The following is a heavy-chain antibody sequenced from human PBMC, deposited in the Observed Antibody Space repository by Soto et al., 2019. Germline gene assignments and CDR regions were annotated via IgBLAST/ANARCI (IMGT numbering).Heavy chain of an antibody. D-gene: IGHD2-21*02. CDR2: ISASGTIT. CDR3: AREVVVTAPDGYFDY. Sequence: GGSLRLSCTASGFTFSDFYMSWIRQAPGKGLQWVSYISASGTITYYADPLKGRFTISRDNAKNSLYLQMNSLSAEDTAVYYCAREVVVTAPDGYFDYWGQGTLVTVSS. J-gene: IGHJ4*02. V-gene: IGHV3-11*01. CDR1: GFTFSDFY.